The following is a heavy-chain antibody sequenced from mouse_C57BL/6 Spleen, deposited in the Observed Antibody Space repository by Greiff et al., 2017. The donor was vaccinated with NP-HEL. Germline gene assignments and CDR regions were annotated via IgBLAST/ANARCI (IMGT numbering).Heavy chain of an antibody. Sequence: QVQLQQSGAELARPGASVKMSCKASGYTFTSYTMHWVKQRPGQGLEWIGYINPSSGYTKYNQKFKDKATLTADKSSSTAYMQLSSLTSEDSAVYYCAQYDGGPFDYWGQGTTLTVSS. J-gene: IGHJ2*01. V-gene: IGHV1-4*01. CDR1: GYTFTSYT. CDR3: AQYDGGPFDY. CDR2: INPSSGYT. D-gene: IGHD2-12*01.